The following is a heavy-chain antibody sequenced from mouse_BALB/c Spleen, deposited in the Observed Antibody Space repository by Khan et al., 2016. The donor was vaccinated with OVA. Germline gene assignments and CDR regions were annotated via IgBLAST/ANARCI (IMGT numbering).Heavy chain of an antibody. CDR3: ARGGYSVFAY. D-gene: IGHD1-1*01. V-gene: IGHV1-77*01. Sequence: QVQLQQSGPELVKPGASVKMSCKASGYTFTDYVINWVKQKTGQGLEWIGDIYPGSGSTYYNEKFKGKAKLTAAKSSTTAYMQFSSLTFEDSAVYFCARGGYSVFAYWGQGTLVTVSA. J-gene: IGHJ3*01. CDR1: GYTFTDYV. CDR2: IYPGSGST.